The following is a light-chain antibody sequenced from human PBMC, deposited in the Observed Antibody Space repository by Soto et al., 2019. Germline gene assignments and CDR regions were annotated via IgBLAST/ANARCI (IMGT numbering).Light chain of an antibody. CDR2: AAS. CDR3: QQLNSYPLT. J-gene: IGKJ4*01. CDR1: QGISSY. Sequence: IQLTQAQSSLSASVGDRVTIAGRAMQGISSYLAVYQQKPGKAPKLLIYAASTLQSGVPSRFSGSGSGTDFTLTISSLPPEDFATYYCQQLNSYPLTFGGGTKVEIK. V-gene: IGKV1-9*01.